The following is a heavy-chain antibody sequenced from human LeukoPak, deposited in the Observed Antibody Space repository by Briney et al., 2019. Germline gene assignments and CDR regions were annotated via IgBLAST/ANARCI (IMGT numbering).Heavy chain of an antibody. D-gene: IGHD5-12*01. CDR3: AKGRASAGGYSGYDWGDWFDT. J-gene: IGHJ5*02. CDR1: GYSFPTYD. Sequence: GASVKVSCKASGYSFPTYDINWVRQATGQGLQWMGWMSSKSGHTAYAQKFQGRVIFTRNISISTAYMEVSSLTSEDTAVYYCAKGRASAGGYSGYDWGDWFDTWGQGTLVTVSS. CDR2: MSSKSGHT. V-gene: IGHV1-8*03.